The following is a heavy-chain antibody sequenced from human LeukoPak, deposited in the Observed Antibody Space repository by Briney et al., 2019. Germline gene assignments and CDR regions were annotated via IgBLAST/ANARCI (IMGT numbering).Heavy chain of an antibody. CDR1: GGSISSSSYY. D-gene: IGHD2-21*02. CDR2: IYYSGST. CDR3: ARSHVVVTANAFDI. J-gene: IGHJ3*02. Sequence: SETLSLTCIVSGGSISSSSYYWGWIRQPPGKGLEWIGSIYYSGSTYYNPSLKSRVTISVGTSKNQFSLKLSSVTAADTAVYYCARSHVVVTANAFDIWGQGTMVTVSS. V-gene: IGHV4-39*07.